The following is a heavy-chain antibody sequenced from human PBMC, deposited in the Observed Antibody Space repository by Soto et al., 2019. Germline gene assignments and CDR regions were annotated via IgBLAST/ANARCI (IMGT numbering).Heavy chain of an antibody. CDR3: ARSGNSGYSPHDS. CDR1: GGSISPYY. J-gene: IGHJ4*02. Sequence: QVQLQESGPGLVKPSETLSLTCIVSGGSISPYYWSWIRQPAGKGLEWIGRIYTSGRTNYNPSLTSRLTMSVDTSKNQFSLKLSSVTAADTAVYYCARSGNSGYSPHDSWGQGTLVTVSS. D-gene: IGHD5-12*01. CDR2: IYTSGRT. V-gene: IGHV4-4*07.